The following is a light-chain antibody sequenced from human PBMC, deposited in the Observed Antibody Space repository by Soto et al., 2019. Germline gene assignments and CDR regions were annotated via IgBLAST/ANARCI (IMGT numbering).Light chain of an antibody. CDR1: QTVSSSF. J-gene: IGKJ1*01. CDR3: QQYGSSYPWT. Sequence: EIVLTQSPGTLSLSPGERATLSCRASQTVSSSFLAWYQQTPGQAPRLLIYAASSRATGIPDRFSGSGSGTDFTLTISRLEPEDFAVYYCQQYGSSYPWTFGQGTKVDIK. CDR2: AAS. V-gene: IGKV3-20*01.